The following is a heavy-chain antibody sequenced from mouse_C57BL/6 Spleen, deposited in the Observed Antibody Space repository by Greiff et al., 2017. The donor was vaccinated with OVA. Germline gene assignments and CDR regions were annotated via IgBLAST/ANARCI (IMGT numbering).Heavy chain of an antibody. CDR1: GYTFTDYY. J-gene: IGHJ4*01. Sequence: VQLQQSGAELVRPGASVKLSCKASGYTFTDYYINWVKQRPGQGLEWIARIYPGSGNTYYNEKFKGKATLTAEKSSSTAYMQLSSLTSEDSAVYFCAREGTYYSNYGAMDYWGQGTSVTVSS. CDR2: IYPGSGNT. D-gene: IGHD2-5*01. CDR3: AREGTYYSNYGAMDY. V-gene: IGHV1-76*01.